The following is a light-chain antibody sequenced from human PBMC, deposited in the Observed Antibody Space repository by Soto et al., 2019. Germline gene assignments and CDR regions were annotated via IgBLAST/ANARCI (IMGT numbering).Light chain of an antibody. CDR2: DTS. Sequence: EIVLTQSPATLSLSPGEIATLSCRASQSVSSSLAWYQQKPGQSPRLLIYDTSNRATGIPARFSGSGSETDFTLTISSLEPEDFAVSYCQQRTNWRITYGQGTRLEI. CDR3: QQRTNWRIT. V-gene: IGKV3-11*01. CDR1: QSVSSS. J-gene: IGKJ5*01.